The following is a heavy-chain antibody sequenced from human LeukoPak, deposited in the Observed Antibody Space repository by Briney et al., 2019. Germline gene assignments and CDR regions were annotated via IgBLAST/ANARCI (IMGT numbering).Heavy chain of an antibody. D-gene: IGHD6-19*01. Sequence: SETLSLTCAVYGGSFSGYYWSWIRQPPGKGLEWIREINHSGSTNYNPSLKSRVTISVDTSKNQFSLKLSSVTAADTAVYYCARGPYSSGFYYYYGMDVWGQGTTVTVSS. J-gene: IGHJ6*02. CDR2: INHSGST. CDR1: GGSFSGYY. V-gene: IGHV4-34*01. CDR3: ARGPYSSGFYYYYGMDV.